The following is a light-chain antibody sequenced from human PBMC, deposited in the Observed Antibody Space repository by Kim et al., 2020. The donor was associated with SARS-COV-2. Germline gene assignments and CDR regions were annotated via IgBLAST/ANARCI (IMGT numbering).Light chain of an antibody. CDR3: QNCNGAPLT. Sequence: ASVGYRVTNTCRASQGISNYLAWYQQKPGKLPNLLIYAASTLQSGDPSRFSGSGSGTDFTLTISSLQPEDVATYYCQNCNGAPLTFGGGTKVDIK. J-gene: IGKJ4*01. V-gene: IGKV1-27*01. CDR2: AAS. CDR1: QGISNY.